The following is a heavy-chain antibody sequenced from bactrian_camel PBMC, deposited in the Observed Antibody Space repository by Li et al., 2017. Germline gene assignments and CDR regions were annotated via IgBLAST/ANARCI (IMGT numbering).Heavy chain of an antibody. J-gene: IGHJ4*01. CDR2: ISGSSRT. D-gene: IGHD6*01. CDR1: GFTFSGYY. CDR3: AAGPWYTDEYKY. V-gene: IGHV3-2*01. Sequence: HVQLVESGGDLVQPGGSLRLSCAASGFTFSGYYMTWVRQGPGKGLEWVSSISGSSRTYYSNSVKGRCTIARDNTKNTVYLQMISLESEDTALYYCAAGPWYTDEYKYWGQGTQVTVS.